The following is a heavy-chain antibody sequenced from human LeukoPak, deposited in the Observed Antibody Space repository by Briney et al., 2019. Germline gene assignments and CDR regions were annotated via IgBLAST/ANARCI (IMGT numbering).Heavy chain of an antibody. CDR1: GFTFSSHA. Sequence: GGSLRLSCAAAGFTFSSHAMNWVRQAPGKGLEWVSGISAAGGSTYYAASVKGRFTISRDNSKNTLYLQMDTLRAEDTAVYYCAKVPSGIPAWGQGTLVTVSS. J-gene: IGHJ5*02. CDR2: ISAAGGST. D-gene: IGHD5-18*01. CDR3: AKVPSGIPA. V-gene: IGHV3-23*01.